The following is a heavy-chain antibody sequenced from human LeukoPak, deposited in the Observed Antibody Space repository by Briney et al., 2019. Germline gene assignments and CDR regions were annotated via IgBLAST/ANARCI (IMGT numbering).Heavy chain of an antibody. CDR2: ISGSGGST. Sequence: SGGSLRLSCAASGFTFTTSAMNWVRQAPGKGLEWVSVISGSGGSTYYADSVKGRFTISRDNSKNTLYLEVNSLRAEDTAVYYCATAFYFDSSGPYWYFDLWGRGTLVTVSS. D-gene: IGHD3-22*01. J-gene: IGHJ2*01. V-gene: IGHV3-23*01. CDR1: GFTFTTSA. CDR3: ATAFYFDSSGPYWYFDL.